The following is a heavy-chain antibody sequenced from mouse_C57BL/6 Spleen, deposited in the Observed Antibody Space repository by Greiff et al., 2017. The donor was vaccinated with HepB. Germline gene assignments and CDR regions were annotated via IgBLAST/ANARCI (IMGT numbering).Heavy chain of an antibody. CDR1: GFTFSDYY. Sequence: DVKLVESEGGLVQPGSSMKLSCTASGFTFSDYYIAWVRQVPEKGLEWVANINYDGSSTYYLDSLKSRFIISRDNAKNILYLQMSSLKSEDTATYYCARADGYYWYFDVWGTGTTVTVSS. CDR2: INYDGSST. CDR3: ARADGYYWYFDV. J-gene: IGHJ1*03. D-gene: IGHD2-3*01. V-gene: IGHV5-16*01.